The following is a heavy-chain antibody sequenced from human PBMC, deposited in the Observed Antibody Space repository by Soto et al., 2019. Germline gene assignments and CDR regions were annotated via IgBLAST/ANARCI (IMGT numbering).Heavy chain of an antibody. Sequence: SVKVSCKASGGTFSSYAISWVRQAPGQGLEWMGGIIPIFGTANYAQKFQGRATITADESTSTAYMELSSLRSEDTAVYYCAREDRVAMATIGPCLDPWGQGTLVTVSS. J-gene: IGHJ5*02. CDR3: AREDRVAMATIGPCLDP. CDR2: IIPIFGTA. V-gene: IGHV1-69*13. CDR1: GGTFSSYA. D-gene: IGHD5-12*01.